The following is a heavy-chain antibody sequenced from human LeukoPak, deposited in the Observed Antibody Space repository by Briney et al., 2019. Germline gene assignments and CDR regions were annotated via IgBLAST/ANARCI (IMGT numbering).Heavy chain of an antibody. Sequence: SQTLSLTCAISGDSVSSNSAAWNWIRQSPSRGLEWLGRTYYRSKRYNDYAVSVKSRITINPDTSKNQFSLQLNSVTPEDTAVYYRARGSKVCSSGGSCYYNWFDPWGQGTLVTVSS. V-gene: IGHV6-1*01. CDR1: GDSVSSNSAA. D-gene: IGHD2-15*01. CDR2: TYYRSKRYN. CDR3: ARGSKVCSSGGSCYYNWFDP. J-gene: IGHJ5*02.